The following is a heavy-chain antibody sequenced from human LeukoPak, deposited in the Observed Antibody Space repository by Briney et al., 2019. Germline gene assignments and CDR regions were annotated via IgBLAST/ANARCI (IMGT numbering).Heavy chain of an antibody. CDR1: GFTFTTYW. CDR2: INSDGSIT. J-gene: IGHJ6*02. CDR3: AKDRGYSCGSGYYYYGMDV. D-gene: IGHD5-18*01. Sequence: GGSLRLSCAASGFTFTTYWMHWVRQAPGKGLVWVSHINSDGSITSYADSVKGRFTISRDNAKNTLYLQMNSLRAEDTALYYCAKDRGYSCGSGYYYYGMDVWGQGTTVTVSS. V-gene: IGHV3-74*01.